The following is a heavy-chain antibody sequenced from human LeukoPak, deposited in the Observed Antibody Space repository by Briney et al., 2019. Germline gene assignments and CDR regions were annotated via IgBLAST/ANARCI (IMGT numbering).Heavy chain of an antibody. CDR1: GFTFSSYW. CDR3: TRGQGSYSDY. J-gene: IGHJ4*02. V-gene: IGHV3-74*01. Sequence: GGSLRLSCAASGFTFSSYWMHWVRQAPGKGLVHLSRIRADGGYTSHVDSVKGRFAISRDNARNTLYLQMDNLRAEDTAVYYCTRGQGSYSDYWGQGTLVTVSS. CDR2: IRADGGYT. D-gene: IGHD1-26*01.